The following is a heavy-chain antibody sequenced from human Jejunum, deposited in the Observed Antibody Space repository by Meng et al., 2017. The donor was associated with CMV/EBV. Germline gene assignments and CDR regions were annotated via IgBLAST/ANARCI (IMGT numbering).Heavy chain of an antibody. CDR3: ARAHSFEMASIASYYFDN. Sequence: SLTKYFWHWVRPPPGKGLQFLAYVYYSGAAANYNPSLQSRVTLSVDTSKNQFSLKLRSVTAADSAVYYCARAHSFEMASIASYYFDNWGQGALVTVSS. D-gene: IGHD5-24*01. CDR1: SLTKYF. J-gene: IGHJ4*02. V-gene: IGHV4-59*01. CDR2: VYYSGAA.